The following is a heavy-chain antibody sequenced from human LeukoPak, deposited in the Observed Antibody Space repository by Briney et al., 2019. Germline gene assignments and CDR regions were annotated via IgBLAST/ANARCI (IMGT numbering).Heavy chain of an antibody. CDR2: TTDSGSRT. Sequence: GGSLRLSCAASGFTFSSYAMRWVRQAPGKGLEWVSSTTDSGSRTYYADSVKGRFTISRDNSQNMLYLQMNSLRAEDTAVYYCAKGGAMADKYYQEWGQGTLVTVSS. D-gene: IGHD6-19*01. CDR1: GFTFSSYA. CDR3: AKGGAMADKYYQE. J-gene: IGHJ1*01. V-gene: IGHV3-23*01.